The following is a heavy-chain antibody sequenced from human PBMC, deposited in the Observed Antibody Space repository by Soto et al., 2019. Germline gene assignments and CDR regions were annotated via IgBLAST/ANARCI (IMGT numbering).Heavy chain of an antibody. D-gene: IGHD3-16*01. J-gene: IGHJ5*01. CDR3: ASAPSALYDS. CDR1: GFSVNNY. CDR2: MYSGGGT. Sequence: XGSLRLSCAASGFSVNNYMSWVRQAPGKVLEWVSVMYSGGGTWYTDSVKGRFTISRDNSKNTLYLQMNSLRAEDTALYYCASAPSALYDSWGQGPLVTVSS. V-gene: IGHV3-53*01.